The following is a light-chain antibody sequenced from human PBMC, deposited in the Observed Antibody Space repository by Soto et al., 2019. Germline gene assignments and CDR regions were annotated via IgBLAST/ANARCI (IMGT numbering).Light chain of an antibody. CDR2: DAS. Sequence: DIQMTQSPSSLSASVGDRVTVTCQASQDISNSLNWYQHKPGEAPRLLIYDASNLETGVPSRFSGSGSGTEFTLTISSLQPDDFATYYCQQYNSYETFGQGTKVDI. V-gene: IGKV1-33*01. CDR3: QQYNSYET. J-gene: IGKJ2*01. CDR1: QDISNS.